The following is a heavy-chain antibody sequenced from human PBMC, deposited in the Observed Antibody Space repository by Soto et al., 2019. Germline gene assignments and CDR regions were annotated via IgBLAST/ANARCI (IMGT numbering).Heavy chain of an antibody. V-gene: IGHV4-39*01. Sequence: SETLSLTCTVSGGSISSSSYYWGWIRQPPGKGLEWIGNIYYSGSTYYNPSLKSRLTISVDTSKNQFSLKLRSVTAADTAVYYCARHEAPSGWYFEYWGQGTLVTVS. CDR1: GGSISSSSYY. D-gene: IGHD6-19*01. CDR3: ARHEAPSGWYFEY. CDR2: IYYSGST. J-gene: IGHJ4*02.